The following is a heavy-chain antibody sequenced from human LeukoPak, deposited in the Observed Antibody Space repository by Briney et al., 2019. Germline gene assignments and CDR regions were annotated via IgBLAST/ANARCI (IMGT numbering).Heavy chain of an antibody. D-gene: IGHD3-22*01. CDR3: ARGRAYYYDSSGYYDY. V-gene: IGHV4-59*01. Sequence: PSETLSLTCTVSGGSISSYYWSWIRQPPGKGLEWIGYIYYSGSTNYNPSLKSRVTISVDTSKNQFSLKLSSVTAVDTAVYYCARGRAYYYDSSGYYDYWGQGTLVTVSS. J-gene: IGHJ4*02. CDR1: GGSISSYY. CDR2: IYYSGST.